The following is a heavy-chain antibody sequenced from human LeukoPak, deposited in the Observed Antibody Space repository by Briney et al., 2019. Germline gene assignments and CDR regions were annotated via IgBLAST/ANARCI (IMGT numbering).Heavy chain of an antibody. CDR1: GGSISSSSYY. V-gene: IGHV4-39*01. Sequence: PSETLSLTCTVSGGSISSSSYYCGWIRQPPGKGLEWIGNIYYSGSTYYSPSLNSRVTISADTSNNQFSLKLSSVTAADTAVYYCAHALSGSYYYFDYWGQGTLVTVSS. CDR3: AHALSGSYYYFDY. D-gene: IGHD3-10*01. J-gene: IGHJ4*02. CDR2: IYYSGST.